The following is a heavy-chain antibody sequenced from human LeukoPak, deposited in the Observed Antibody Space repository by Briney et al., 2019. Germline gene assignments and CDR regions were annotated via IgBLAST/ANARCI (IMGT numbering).Heavy chain of an antibody. V-gene: IGHV3-7*01. D-gene: IGHD3-10*01. CDR2: MKQDGSET. J-gene: IGHJ4*02. Sequence: PGGSLRLSCAASGFTFDDYSMSWVRQAPGKGLEWVANMKQDGSETYYVDSVKGRFTISRDNAKNSLYLQMSSLRAEDTAVYYCARGPLWFGSKFDYWGQGTLVTVSS. CDR1: GFTFDDYS. CDR3: ARGPLWFGSKFDY.